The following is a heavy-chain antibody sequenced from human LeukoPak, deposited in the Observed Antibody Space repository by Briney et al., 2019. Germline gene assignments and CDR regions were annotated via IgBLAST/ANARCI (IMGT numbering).Heavy chain of an antibody. D-gene: IGHD6-13*01. Sequence: PGGSLRLSCAASGFTFSSYAMHWVRQAPGKGLEGGAVISYDGSNKYYADSVKGRFTISRDNSKNTLYLQMNSLRAEDAAVYYCARDLLAAAGTFWFDPWGQGTLVTVSS. V-gene: IGHV3-30*04. CDR2: ISYDGSNK. J-gene: IGHJ5*02. CDR3: ARDLLAAAGTFWFDP. CDR1: GFTFSSYA.